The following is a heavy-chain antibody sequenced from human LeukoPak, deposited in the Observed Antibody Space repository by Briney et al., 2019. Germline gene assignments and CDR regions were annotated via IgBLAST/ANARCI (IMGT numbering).Heavy chain of an antibody. Sequence: ASVKVSCKASGYIFTGYYIHWVRQAPGQGLEWMGWINPNSGGTNYAQKFQGRVTMTRDTSISTAYMELSRLRSDDTAVYYCAGGIAAAAHRTPDGGDDAFDIWGQGTMVTVSS. CDR1: GYIFTGYY. J-gene: IGHJ3*02. CDR2: INPNSGGT. D-gene: IGHD6-13*01. CDR3: AGGIAAAAHRTPDGGDDAFDI. V-gene: IGHV1-2*02.